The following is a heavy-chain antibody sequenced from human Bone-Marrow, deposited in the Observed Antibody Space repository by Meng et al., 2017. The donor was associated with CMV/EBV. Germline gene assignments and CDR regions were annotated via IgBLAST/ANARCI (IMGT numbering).Heavy chain of an antibody. CDR2: IRYDGTNK. CDR1: GFTFSNYG. CDR3: AGSTSSSTDYWG. J-gene: IGHJ4*02. Sequence: GGSLRLSCTASGFTFSNYGFHWVHQAPGKGLEGVAFIRYDGTNKFYADSVKDRFTISRDNSKNPLYLEMNSLRVDDTAVYYCAGSTSSSTDYWGWGQGILVNVSS. V-gene: IGHV3-30*02. D-gene: IGHD6-6*01.